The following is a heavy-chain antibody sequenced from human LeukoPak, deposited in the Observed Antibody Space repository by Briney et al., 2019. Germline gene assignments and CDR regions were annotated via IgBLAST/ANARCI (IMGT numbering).Heavy chain of an antibody. J-gene: IGHJ2*01. D-gene: IGHD4-17*01. CDR2: IYYRGST. CDR1: GSSISSYY. Sequence: SETLSLTCTVSGSSISSYYWSCLRQPPGKGLEWIGYIYYRGSTNYNPPLKSRVTISVDTSKNQFSLKLSSVTAADTAVYYCARERTTVPINNWYFDLWGRGTLVTVSS. V-gene: IGHV4-59*01. CDR3: ARERTTVPINNWYFDL.